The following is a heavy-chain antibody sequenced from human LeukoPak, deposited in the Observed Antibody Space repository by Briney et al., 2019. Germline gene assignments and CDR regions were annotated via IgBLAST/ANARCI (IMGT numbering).Heavy chain of an antibody. V-gene: IGHV3-7*01. CDR2: IKQDGSEK. CDR1: GFTFSGYW. Sequence: GGSLRLSCAASGFTFSGYWMTWVRQAPGKGLEWVANIKQDGSEKYYVDSVKGRLTISRDNAKNSLYLQMNSLRAEDTAVYYCARENYGDYDFPDWFDPWGQGTLVTVSS. CDR3: ARENYGDYDFPDWFDP. D-gene: IGHD4-17*01. J-gene: IGHJ5*02.